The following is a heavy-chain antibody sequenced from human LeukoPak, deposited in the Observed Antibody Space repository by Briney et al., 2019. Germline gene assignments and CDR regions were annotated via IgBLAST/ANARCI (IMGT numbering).Heavy chain of an antibody. J-gene: IGHJ4*02. Sequence: GGSLRLSCAASGVTFSSYLMHWVRQAPGKGLVWVSRINTDGSSTTYADSVKGRFTISRDNAKNTLYLQMNSLRAEDTAVYYCARDVRYGGNPPLWGQGTLVTVSS. CDR1: GVTFSSYL. CDR3: ARDVRYGGNPPL. V-gene: IGHV3-74*01. D-gene: IGHD4-23*01. CDR2: INTDGSST.